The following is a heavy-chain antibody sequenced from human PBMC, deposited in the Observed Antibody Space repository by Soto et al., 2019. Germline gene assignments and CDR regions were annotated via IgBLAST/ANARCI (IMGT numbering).Heavy chain of an antibody. CDR1: GFTFTSSA. D-gene: IGHD3-16*01. V-gene: IGHV1-58*01. CDR2: IVVGSGNT. CDR3: AGSSDYVWGCLLGFDP. Sequence: QMQLVQSGPEVKKPGTSVKVSCQASGFTFTSSAVPWVRQARGQRLEWIGWIVVGSGNTNYAPKFQERVTITRDMSISTAYMEVSSVRSYDTAVYYCAGSSDYVWGCLLGFDPWGQGTLVTVSS. J-gene: IGHJ5*02.